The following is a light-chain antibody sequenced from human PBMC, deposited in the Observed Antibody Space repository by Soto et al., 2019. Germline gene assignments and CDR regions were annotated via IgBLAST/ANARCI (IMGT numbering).Light chain of an antibody. V-gene: IGKV3-20*01. CDR2: GAS. CDR3: QQYGRSPLLYT. Sequence: EIVLTQSPGTLSLSPGERATLSCRASQSVTSNYLAWYQQKPGQAPRLLIYGASTRAAGVPDRFSGSGSGTDFTLTITRLEPEDFAGYYCQQYGRSPLLYTFGQGTKVGVK. CDR1: QSVTSNY. J-gene: IGKJ2*01.